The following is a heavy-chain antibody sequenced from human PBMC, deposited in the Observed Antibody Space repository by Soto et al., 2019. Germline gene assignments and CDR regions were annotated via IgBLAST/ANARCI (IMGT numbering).Heavy chain of an antibody. CDR1: GDPLSYGGYY. J-gene: IGHJ5*02. CDR3: AREGHSSWEWLDP. D-gene: IGHD1-26*01. V-gene: IGHV4-31*01. CDR2: VYHTGAT. Sequence: QVQLQESGPGLVEPSQTLSLVCSVSGDPLSYGGYYWSWVGQSPGKALEWIGFVYHTGATYYHPSLESLVTMAVDKSKNEFYLKLTSVTAADTATYYWAREGHSSWEWLDPWGQGILVTVSS.